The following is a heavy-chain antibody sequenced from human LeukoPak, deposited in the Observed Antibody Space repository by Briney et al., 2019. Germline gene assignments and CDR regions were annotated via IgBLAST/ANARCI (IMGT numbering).Heavy chain of an antibody. CDR1: GGSLSSHY. J-gene: IGHJ6*03. V-gene: IGHV4-59*11. CDR3: ARRRAVAEYYYYYYYMDV. Sequence: PSETLSLTCTVSGGSLSSHYWSWIRQPPGKGLEWIGYIYYSGSTNYNPSLKSRVTISVDTSKNQFSLKLSSVTAADTAVYYCARRRAVAEYYYYYYYMDVWGKGTTVTVSS. D-gene: IGHD6-19*01. CDR2: IYYSGST.